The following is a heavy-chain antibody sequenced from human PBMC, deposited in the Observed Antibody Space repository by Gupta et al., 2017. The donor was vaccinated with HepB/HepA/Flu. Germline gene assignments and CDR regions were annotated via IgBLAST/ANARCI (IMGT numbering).Heavy chain of an antibody. J-gene: IGHJ4*02. D-gene: IGHD1-26*01. Sequence: QVQLVQSGAEVTKPGASGKVSGKASGYTLTRNAIHWVRQAPGQSLEWMGWIHTGNGNTRYSQKFQGRVTITRDTSASTAYVEVSSLRSEDTAVYYCARDTAATTGHYYFDYWGQGTLVTVSS. CDR3: ARDTAATTGHYYFDY. V-gene: IGHV1-3*04. CDR2: IHTGNGNT. CDR1: GYTLTRNA.